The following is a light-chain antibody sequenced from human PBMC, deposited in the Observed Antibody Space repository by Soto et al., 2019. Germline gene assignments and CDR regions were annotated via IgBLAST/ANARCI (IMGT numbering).Light chain of an antibody. CDR2: EVS. V-gene: IGLV2-14*01. Sequence: QSALTQPASVSGSPGQSITISCTGTSSDIGDSNFVSWYQQHPGKAPKLIIFEVSTRPSGVSNRFSGSKSDNTASLTISGLQAEDEAHYYCRSPASTLGVFGGGTQLTVL. CDR3: RSPASTLGV. CDR1: SSDIGDSNF. J-gene: IGLJ3*02.